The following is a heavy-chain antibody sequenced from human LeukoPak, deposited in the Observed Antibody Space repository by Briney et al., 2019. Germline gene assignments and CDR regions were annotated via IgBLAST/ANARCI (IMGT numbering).Heavy chain of an antibody. CDR3: ARDRDSGWYNFDY. CDR2: IKPDGSDK. Sequence: PGGSLRLSCAASGFTFSTYWMNWVRRAPGKGLEWVANIKPDGSDKYYVDSVKGRFTVSRDNAKNSLYLQMNSLRAEDTAVYYCARDRDSGWYNFDYWGQGTLVTVSS. V-gene: IGHV3-7*01. CDR1: GFTFSTYW. J-gene: IGHJ4*02. D-gene: IGHD6-19*01.